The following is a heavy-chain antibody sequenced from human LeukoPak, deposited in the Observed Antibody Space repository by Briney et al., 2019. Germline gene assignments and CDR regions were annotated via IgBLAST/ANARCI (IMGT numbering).Heavy chain of an antibody. D-gene: IGHD1-26*01. J-gene: IGHJ4*02. Sequence: GASVKVSCKASGYTFTGYYMHWVRQAPGQGFEWMGWINPNSGGTNYAQKFQGRVTMTRDTSISTAYMELSRLRSDDTAVYYCARDSIVGAPTSSDYWGQGTLVTVPS. CDR1: GYTFTGYY. CDR2: INPNSGGT. CDR3: ARDSIVGAPTSSDY. V-gene: IGHV1-2*02.